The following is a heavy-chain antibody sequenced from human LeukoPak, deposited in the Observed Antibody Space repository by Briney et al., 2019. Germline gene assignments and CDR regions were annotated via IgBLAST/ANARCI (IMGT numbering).Heavy chain of an antibody. CDR3: ARFGRGSSWYYFDY. J-gene: IGHJ4*02. CDR1: GGSISSHY. Sequence: SETLSLTCTDSGGSISSHYWSWIRQPPGKGLEWIGYIYYSGSTNYNPSLKSRVTISVDTSKNQFSLKLSSVTAADTAVYYCARFGRGSSWYYFDYWGQGTLVTVSS. D-gene: IGHD6-13*01. V-gene: IGHV4-59*11. CDR2: IYYSGST.